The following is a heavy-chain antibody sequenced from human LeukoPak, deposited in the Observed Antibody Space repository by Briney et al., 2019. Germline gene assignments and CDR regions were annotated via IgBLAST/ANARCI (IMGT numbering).Heavy chain of an antibody. J-gene: IGHJ4*02. Sequence: SETLSLTCAVYGGSFSGYYWSWIRQPPGKGLEWIGEINHSGSTNYNPSLKSRVTISVDTSKNQFSLKLSSVTAADTAVCYCARGRGTTTPTTDYWGQGTLVTVSS. CDR2: INHSGST. D-gene: IGHD1-7*01. V-gene: IGHV4-34*01. CDR3: ARGRGTTTPTTDY. CDR1: GGSFSGYY.